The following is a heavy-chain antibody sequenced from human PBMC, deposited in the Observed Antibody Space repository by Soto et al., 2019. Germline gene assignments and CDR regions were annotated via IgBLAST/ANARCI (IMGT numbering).Heavy chain of an antibody. V-gene: IGHV3-11*01. Sequence: QVQLVESGGGLVKAGGSLRLSCAASGFIFSDYYMTWIRQAPGKGLEWLSCSSNRDRSTYYADSVKDRFVVSKDNAKNLVYLQMNSLRAEDTAVYFCARARKIEKFGVISMSKGLDVWGQGTTVTVSS. CDR1: GFIFSDYY. D-gene: IGHD3-3*01. J-gene: IGHJ6*02. CDR3: ARARKIEKFGVISMSKGLDV. CDR2: SSNRDRST.